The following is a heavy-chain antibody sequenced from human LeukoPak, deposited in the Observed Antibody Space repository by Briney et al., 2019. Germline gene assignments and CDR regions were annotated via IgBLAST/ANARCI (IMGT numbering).Heavy chain of an antibody. CDR3: ARYYDILTGYSDY. V-gene: IGHV3-7*01. J-gene: IGHJ4*02. D-gene: IGHD3-9*01. CDR2: IKQDGSEK. CDR1: RFTFSSYW. Sequence: GGSLRLSCAASRFTFSSYWMSWVRQAPGKGLEWVANIKQDGSEKYYVDSVKGRFTISRDNAKNSLYLQMNSLRAEDTAVYYCARYYDILTGYSDYWGQGTLVTVSS.